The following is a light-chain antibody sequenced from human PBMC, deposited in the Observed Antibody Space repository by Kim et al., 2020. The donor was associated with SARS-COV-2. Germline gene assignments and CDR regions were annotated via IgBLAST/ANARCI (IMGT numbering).Light chain of an antibody. CDR3: QQSYSTPFT. V-gene: IGKV1-39*01. J-gene: IGKJ4*01. CDR1: QSISSH. CDR2: AAS. Sequence: DIQMTQSPSSLSASVGDRVTITCRASQSISSHLNWYQQKPGKAPNLLIYAASSLQSGVPSRFSGSGSGTDFTLTISNLQPEDFASYFCQQSYSTPFTFGGGTKVEIK.